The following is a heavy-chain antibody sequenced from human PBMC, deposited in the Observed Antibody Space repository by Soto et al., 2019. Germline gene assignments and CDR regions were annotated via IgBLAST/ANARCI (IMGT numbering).Heavy chain of an antibody. CDR1: GGSFSGYY. D-gene: IGHD3-3*01. CDR2: INHSGST. CDR3: ARGAVITIVGVVIIPSYYYGMDV. J-gene: IGHJ6*02. V-gene: IGHV4-34*01. Sequence: QVQLQQWGAGLLKPSETLSLTCAVYGGSFSGYYWSWIRQPPGKGLEWIGEINHSGSTNYNPSLKSRVTISVDTSKNQFSLKLSSVTAADTAVYYCARGAVITIVGVVIIPSYYYGMDVWGQGTTVTVSS.